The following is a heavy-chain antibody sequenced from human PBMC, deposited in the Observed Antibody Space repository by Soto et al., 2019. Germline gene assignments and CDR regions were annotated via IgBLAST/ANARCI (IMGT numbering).Heavy chain of an antibody. CDR2: IYYSGST. CDR3: AREPSI. J-gene: IGHJ1*01. Sequence: QVQLQESGPGLVKPSQTLSLTCTVSGASISSGGYYWSWIRQHPGKGLEWIGYIYYSGSTYYHQSLQSRVTISADTSKNQFSLKLSAVTAADTAVYYCAREPSIWGQCTLVSVSS. CDR1: GASISSGGYY. V-gene: IGHV4-31*03.